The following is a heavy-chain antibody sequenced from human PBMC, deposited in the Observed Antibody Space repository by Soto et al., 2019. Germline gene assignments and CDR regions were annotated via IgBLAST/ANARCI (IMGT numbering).Heavy chain of an antibody. D-gene: IGHD3-3*01. Sequence: SETLSLTCAVYGGSFSGYYWSWNRQPPGKGLEWIGEINHSGSTNYNPSLKSRVTISVDTSKNQFSLKLSSVTAADTAVYYCARETIFGVVIFDYWGQGTLVTVSS. J-gene: IGHJ4*02. V-gene: IGHV4-34*01. CDR2: INHSGST. CDR3: ARETIFGVVIFDY. CDR1: GGSFSGYY.